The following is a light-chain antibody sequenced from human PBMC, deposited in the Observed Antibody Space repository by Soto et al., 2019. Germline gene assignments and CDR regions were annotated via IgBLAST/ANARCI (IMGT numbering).Light chain of an antibody. CDR3: SSFTTSSTLV. Sequence: QSALTQPASVSGSPGQSITISCIGTSSDVGAYNYVSWYRHHPGKAPKLMIYDVSNRPSGVSSRFSGSKSGNKASLTISGRQAEDEADYYCSSFTTSSTLVFGTGTKLSVL. J-gene: IGLJ1*01. CDR1: SSDVGAYNY. CDR2: DVS. V-gene: IGLV2-14*03.